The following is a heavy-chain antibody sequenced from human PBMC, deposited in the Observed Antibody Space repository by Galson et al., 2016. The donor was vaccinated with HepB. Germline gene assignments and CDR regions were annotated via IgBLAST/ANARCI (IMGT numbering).Heavy chain of an antibody. CDR3: ARDSYSFDY. CDR1: GFTFSSYG. CDR2: VIYDGSKK. J-gene: IGHJ4*02. Sequence: SLRLSCAASGFTFSSYGMHWVRQAPGKGLEWVAVVIYDGSKKYYADSVKGRFTISRDNSKNTLYVQMNSLRTEDTAVYYCARDSYSFDYWGQGTLVTVSS. V-gene: IGHV3-30*03.